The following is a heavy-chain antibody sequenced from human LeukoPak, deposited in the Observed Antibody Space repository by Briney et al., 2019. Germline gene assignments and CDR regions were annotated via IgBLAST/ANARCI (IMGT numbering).Heavy chain of an antibody. V-gene: IGHV3-30*02. CDR2: IRYDGSNK. CDR1: GFTFSSYG. D-gene: IGHD6-13*01. CDR3: ARAAREYSSSWALYYFDY. J-gene: IGHJ4*02. Sequence: GGSLRLSCAASGFTFSSYGVHWVRQAPGKGLEWVAFIRYDGSNKYYADSVKGRFTISRDNSKNTLYLQMNSLRAEDTAVYYCARAAREYSSSWALYYFDYWGQGTLVTVSS.